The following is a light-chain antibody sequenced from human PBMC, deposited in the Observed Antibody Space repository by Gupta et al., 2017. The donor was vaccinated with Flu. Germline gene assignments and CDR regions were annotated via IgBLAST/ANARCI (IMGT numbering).Light chain of an antibody. V-gene: IGKV1-39*01. CDR1: QFISSS. CDR2: GAS. Sequence: DIQMTQSPSSLSASVGDRVTITCRASQFISSSLNWYQQKPGKAPKLLIFGASSLQSGVPSRFSGSGSGTDLTLSISSLQPEDFATYYCQQSYITTVTFGPGTKVNIK. J-gene: IGKJ3*01. CDR3: QQSYITTVT.